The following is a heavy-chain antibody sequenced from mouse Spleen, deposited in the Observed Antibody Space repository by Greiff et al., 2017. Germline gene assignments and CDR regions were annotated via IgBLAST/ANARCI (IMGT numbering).Heavy chain of an antibody. Sequence: VMLVESGPELVKPGASVKISCKASGYSFTSYYIHWVKQRPGQGLEWIGWIYPGSGNTKYNEKFKGKATLTADTSSSTAYMQLSSLTSEDSAVYYCARGEANWDVGDAMDYWGQGTSVTVSS. CDR1: GYSFTSYY. CDR3: ARGEANWDVGDAMDY. D-gene: IGHD4-1*01. CDR2: IYPGSGNT. V-gene: IGHV1-66*01. J-gene: IGHJ4*01.